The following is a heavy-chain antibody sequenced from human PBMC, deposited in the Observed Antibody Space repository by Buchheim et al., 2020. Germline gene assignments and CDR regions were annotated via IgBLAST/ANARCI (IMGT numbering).Heavy chain of an antibody. CDR2: IYYSGST. Sequence: QLQLQESGPGLVKPSETLSLTCIVSGGSISSSSYYWGWIRQPPGKGLEWIGSIYYSGSTYYNPSLKSRVTISVDTSKNQFSLKLSSVTAADTAVYYCARQPRRVVVVVAAMDYWGQGTL. V-gene: IGHV4-39*01. D-gene: IGHD2-15*01. CDR3: ARQPRRVVVVVAAMDY. J-gene: IGHJ4*02. CDR1: GGSISSSSYY.